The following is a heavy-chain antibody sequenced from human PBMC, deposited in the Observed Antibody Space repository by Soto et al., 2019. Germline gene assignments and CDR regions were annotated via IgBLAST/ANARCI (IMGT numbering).Heavy chain of an antibody. J-gene: IGHJ5*02. D-gene: IGHD3-3*01. CDR1: GGSIRSSSYF. CDR2: MYYSGST. Sequence: SETLSLTCSVSGGSIRSSSYFWGWIRQPPGKGLEWIGSMYYSGSTYYNPSLKSRVTVSVDTSKNQFSLKLSSVTAADTAVYYCGGHPSVFCFDPWGQETRVTVSS. CDR3: GGHPSVFCFDP. V-gene: IGHV4-39*01.